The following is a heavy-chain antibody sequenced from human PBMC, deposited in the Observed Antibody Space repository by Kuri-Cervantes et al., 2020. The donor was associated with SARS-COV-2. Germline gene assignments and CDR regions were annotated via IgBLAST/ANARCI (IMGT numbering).Heavy chain of an antibody. CDR2: TYYRSKWYN. V-gene: IGHV6-1*01. J-gene: IGHJ6*02. D-gene: IGHD7-27*01. Sequence: SETLSLTCAISGDSVSSNSAAWNWIRQSPSRGLEWLGRTYYRSKWYNDYAVSVKSRITINPDTSKNQFSLQLNSVTPEDTAVYYCARAGTLLGNYYYGMDVWGQGTTVTVSS. CDR3: ARAGTLLGNYYYGMDV. CDR1: GDSVSSNSAA.